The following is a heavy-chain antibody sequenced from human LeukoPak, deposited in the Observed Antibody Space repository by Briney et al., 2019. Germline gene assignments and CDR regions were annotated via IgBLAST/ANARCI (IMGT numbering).Heavy chain of an antibody. CDR3: ASGRDGYNFALDY. V-gene: IGHV4-59*01. CDR1: GGSISSYY. J-gene: IGHJ4*02. D-gene: IGHD5-24*01. CDR2: IYYSGST. Sequence: PSETLSLTCTVSGGSISSYYGSWIRQPPGGGLEWIGYIYYSGSTNYSPSLKRRVTISVDTSKNQFSLKLCSVTAADTAVYYCASGRDGYNFALDYWGQGTLVTVSS.